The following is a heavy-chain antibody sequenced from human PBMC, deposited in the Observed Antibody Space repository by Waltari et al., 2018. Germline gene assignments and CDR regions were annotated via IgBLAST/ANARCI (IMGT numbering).Heavy chain of an antibody. V-gene: IGHV1-2*06. J-gene: IGHJ4*02. CDR2: INPKNSDK. CDR1: GYTFTGYA. Sequence: LVQSGAEVKKPGASVKVSCKASGYTFTGYAILWVRQAPGQGLEWMGRINPKNSDKHYAQNFQGRVALTTDTSTNTACMELQRLRSDDTAVYYCLRDSSGSHFDYWGQGTLVTVSS. CDR3: LRDSSGSHFDY. D-gene: IGHD3-22*01.